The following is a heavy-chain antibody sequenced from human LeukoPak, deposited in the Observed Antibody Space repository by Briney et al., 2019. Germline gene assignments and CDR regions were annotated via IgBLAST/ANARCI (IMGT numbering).Heavy chain of an antibody. CDR3: ARDADYGDYSDSAFDI. V-gene: IGHV3-7*01. J-gene: IGHJ3*02. Sequence: GGSLRLSCAASGFTFSSYWMSWVRQAPGKGLEWVANVKQDGSEKFYVESVKGRFTISRENAKNSLYLQMNSVSGEDTAVYYCARDADYGDYSDSAFDIWGQGTMVTVSS. CDR2: VKQDGSEK. D-gene: IGHD4-17*01. CDR1: GFTFSSYW.